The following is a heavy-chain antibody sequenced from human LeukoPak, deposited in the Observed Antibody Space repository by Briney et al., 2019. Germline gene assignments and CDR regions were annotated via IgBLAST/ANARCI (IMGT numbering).Heavy chain of an antibody. CDR3: ATMPFGDYVELKDY. V-gene: IGHV7-4-1*02. D-gene: IGHD4-17*01. Sequence: ASVKVSCKTSGYTFTSYAMNWVRQAPGQGLEWMGWINTNTGTPTYAQGFTGRFVFSLDTSVSTAYLQITNLKGDDTAVYYCATMPFGDYVELKDYWGQGTLVTVSS. CDR2: INTNTGTP. J-gene: IGHJ4*02. CDR1: GYTFTSYA.